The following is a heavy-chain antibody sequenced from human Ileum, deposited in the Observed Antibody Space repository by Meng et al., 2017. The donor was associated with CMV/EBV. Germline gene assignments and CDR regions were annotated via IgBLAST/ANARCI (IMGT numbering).Heavy chain of an antibody. V-gene: IGHV3-7*01. CDR1: GFTFSNYW. D-gene: IGHD6-13*01. CDR2: IKQDGSEE. J-gene: IGHJ4*02. CDR3: VRMAAAAQRNY. Sequence: GGSLRLSCVASGFTFSNYWMSWVRQAPGKGLEWVANIKQDGSEEYYVDSVKGRFTISRDNAKNSLYLQTNSLRPEDMAVYYCVRMAAAAQRNYWGQGTLVTVSS.